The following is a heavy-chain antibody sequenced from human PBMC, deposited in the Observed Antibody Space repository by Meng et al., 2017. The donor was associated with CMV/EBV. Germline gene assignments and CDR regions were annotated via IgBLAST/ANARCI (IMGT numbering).Heavy chain of an antibody. D-gene: IGHD3-3*01. V-gene: IGHV3-21*01. CDR2: ISSSSSYI. CDR1: GFTFSSYS. CDR3: ARDQYDFWSGYFPSDGMDV. J-gene: IGHJ6*02. Sequence: GGSLRLSCAASGFTFSSYSMNWVRQAPGKGLEWVSSISSSSSYIYYADSVKGRFTISRDNAKNSLYLQMNSLRAEDTAVYYCARDQYDFWSGYFPSDGMDVWGQGTTVTV.